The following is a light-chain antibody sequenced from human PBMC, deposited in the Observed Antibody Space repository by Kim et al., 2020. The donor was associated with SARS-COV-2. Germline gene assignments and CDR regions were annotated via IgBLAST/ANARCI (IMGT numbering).Light chain of an antibody. CDR2: EGS. J-gene: IGLJ1*01. CDR3: CSYAGSSTFYV. CDR1: SSEVGSYNL. Sequence: QSITISCTGTSSEVGSYNLVSWYQQHPGKAPKLMIYEGSKRPSGVSNRFSGSKSGNTASLTISGLQAEDEADYYCCSYAGSSTFYVFGTGTKVTVL. V-gene: IGLV2-23*03.